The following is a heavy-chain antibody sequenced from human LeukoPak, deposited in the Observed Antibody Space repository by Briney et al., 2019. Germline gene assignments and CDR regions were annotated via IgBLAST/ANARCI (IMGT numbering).Heavy chain of an antibody. J-gene: IGHJ4*02. CDR3: ARDAYDSSGYSFDY. Sequence: SETLSLTCAVSGGSISSSNWWSWVRQPPGRGLEWIGQIYHSGSTNYNPSLKSRVTISVDKSKNQFSLKLSSVTAADTAVYYCARDAYDSSGYSFDYWGQGTLVTVSS. D-gene: IGHD3-22*01. CDR2: IYHSGST. CDR1: GGSISSSNW. V-gene: IGHV4-4*02.